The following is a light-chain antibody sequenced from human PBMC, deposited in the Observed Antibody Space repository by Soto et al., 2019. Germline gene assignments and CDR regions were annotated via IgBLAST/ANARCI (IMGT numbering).Light chain of an antibody. CDR2: DVS. Sequence: MVLTQSPATLPLSPGKRATLSCRASQNISSYLIWYQQKPGQAPRLLIYDVSNRATGIPDRFSGSGSGTDFTLTISRLEPEDFAVYYCQQYGSSRGTFGQGTKVDIK. CDR3: QQYGSSRGT. V-gene: IGKV3-20*01. J-gene: IGKJ1*01. CDR1: QNISSY.